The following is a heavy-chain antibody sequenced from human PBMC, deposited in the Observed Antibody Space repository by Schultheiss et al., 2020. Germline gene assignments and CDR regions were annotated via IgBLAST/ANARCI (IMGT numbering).Heavy chain of an antibody. CDR1: GFTFSDYY. CDR3: AKVDSASWSGPLDN. J-gene: IGHJ4*02. CDR2: ISSSGSTI. Sequence: GGSLRLSCAASGFTFSDYYMSWIRQAPGKGLEWVSYISSSGSTIYYADSVKGRFTISRDNAKNSLYLQMNSLRAEDTALYYCAKVDSASWSGPLDNWGQGTLVTVSS. D-gene: IGHD2-2*01. V-gene: IGHV3-11*01.